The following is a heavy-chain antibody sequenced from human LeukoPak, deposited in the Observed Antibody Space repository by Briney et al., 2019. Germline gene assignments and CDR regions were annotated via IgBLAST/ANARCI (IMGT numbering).Heavy chain of an antibody. CDR2: ISSSSSTI. J-gene: IGHJ3*02. V-gene: IGHV3-48*01. D-gene: IGHD1-1*01. Sequence: PGGSLRLSCAASGFTFSSYSMNWVRQAPGKGLEWVSYISSSSSTIYYADSVKGRFTISRDNAKNSLYLQMNSLRAEDTAVYYCAIYWAYNWNDDSGAFDIWGQGTMVTVSS. CDR1: GFTFSSYS. CDR3: AIYWAYNWNDDSGAFDI.